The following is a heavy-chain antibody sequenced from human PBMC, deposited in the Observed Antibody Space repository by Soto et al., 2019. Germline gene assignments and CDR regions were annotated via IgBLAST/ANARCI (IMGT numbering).Heavy chain of an antibody. CDR2: IKNDGSEK. CDR3: ARGRGMDV. Sequence: TGGSLRLSCAASGFTLSTYWMTWVRQVPGKGLEWVTNIKNDGSEKYYVDSVKGRFTISRDNAKNSLYVQMNSLRAEDTAVYYCARGRGMDVWGQGTTVTVSS. D-gene: IGHD5-12*01. V-gene: IGHV3-7*01. J-gene: IGHJ6*02. CDR1: GFTLSTYW.